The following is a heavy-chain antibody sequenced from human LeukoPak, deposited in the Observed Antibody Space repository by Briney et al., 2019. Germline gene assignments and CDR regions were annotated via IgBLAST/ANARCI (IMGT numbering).Heavy chain of an antibody. D-gene: IGHD6-19*01. J-gene: IGHJ4*02. CDR1: GYTFTSHG. Sequence: VASVKVSCKASGYTFTSHGISWVRQAPGQGLEWMGWINPNSGGTNYAQKFQGRVTMTRDTSISTAYMELSRLRSDDTAVYYCARDRLNMRRLAVAGYWGQGTLVTVSS. CDR2: INPNSGGT. V-gene: IGHV1-2*02. CDR3: ARDRLNMRRLAVAGY.